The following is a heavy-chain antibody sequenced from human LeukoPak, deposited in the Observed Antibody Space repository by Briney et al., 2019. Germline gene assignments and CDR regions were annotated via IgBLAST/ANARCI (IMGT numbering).Heavy chain of an antibody. Sequence: GGSLRLSCAASGFTFDDYAMHWVRQAPGKGLEWVSGISWNSGSIGYADSVKGRFTISRDNAKNSLYLQTNSLRAEDTALYYCAKDNDYYYYYGMDVWGQGTTVTVSS. V-gene: IGHV3-9*01. CDR1: GFTFDDYA. CDR3: AKDNDYYYYYGMDV. CDR2: ISWNSGSI. J-gene: IGHJ6*02.